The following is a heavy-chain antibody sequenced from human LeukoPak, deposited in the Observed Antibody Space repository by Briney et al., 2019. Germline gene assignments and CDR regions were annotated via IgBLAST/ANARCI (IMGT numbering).Heavy chain of an antibody. CDR1: GFTFSSYA. D-gene: IGHD5-12*01. Sequence: GGSLRLSCAASGFTFSSYAISWVRQAPGKGLGWVSAISGSGGSTYYADSVKGRFTISSDNSKNTLYLQMNSLRAEHTAVYYCAKDIVVTYYWGQGTLVTVSS. V-gene: IGHV3-23*01. CDR2: ISGSGGST. CDR3: AKDIVVTYY. J-gene: IGHJ4*02.